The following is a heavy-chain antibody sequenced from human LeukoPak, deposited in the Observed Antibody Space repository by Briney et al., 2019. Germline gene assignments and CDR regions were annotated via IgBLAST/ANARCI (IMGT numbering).Heavy chain of an antibody. J-gene: IGHJ4*02. CDR2: ISWNSGSI. Sequence: LPGGSLRLSCAASGFTFDDYAMHWDRQAPGKGLEWVSGISWNSGSIGYADSVKGRFTISRDNAKNSLYLQMNSLRAEDTALYYCAKDPGVTWGQGTLVTVSS. D-gene: IGHD3-10*01. V-gene: IGHV3-9*01. CDR1: GFTFDDYA. CDR3: AKDPGVT.